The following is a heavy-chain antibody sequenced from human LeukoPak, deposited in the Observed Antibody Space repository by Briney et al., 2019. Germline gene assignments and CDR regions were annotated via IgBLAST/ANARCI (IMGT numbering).Heavy chain of an antibody. J-gene: IGHJ4*02. V-gene: IGHV3-23*01. Sequence: PGGSLRLSCAASGFTFSSYAMSWVRQAPGKGLEWVSAINSSGASTYYADSVKGRFTISRDNSRNTLYLQMNSLRAEDTAVYYCANRGGVVVATSDYWGQGTLVTASS. CDR3: ANRGGVVVATSDY. D-gene: IGHD2-21*01. CDR1: GFTFSSYA. CDR2: INSSGAST.